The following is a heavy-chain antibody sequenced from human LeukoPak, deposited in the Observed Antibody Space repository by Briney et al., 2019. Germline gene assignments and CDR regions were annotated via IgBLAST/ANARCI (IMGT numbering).Heavy chain of an antibody. CDR3: ARGGRGAARIRWFDP. V-gene: IGHV4-34*01. D-gene: IGHD6-6*01. CDR2: INHSGST. CDR1: GGSFSGYY. J-gene: IGHJ5*02. Sequence: PSETLSLTCAVYGGSFSGYYWSWIRQPPGKGLEWIGEINHSGSTNYNPSLKSRVTISVDTSKNQFSLKLSSVTAADTAVYYCARGGRGAARIRWFDPWGQGTLVTVSS.